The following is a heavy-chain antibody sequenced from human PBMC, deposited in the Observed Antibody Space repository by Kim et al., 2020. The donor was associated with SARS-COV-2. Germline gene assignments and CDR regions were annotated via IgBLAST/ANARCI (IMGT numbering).Heavy chain of an antibody. D-gene: IGHD6-19*01. V-gene: IGHV3-74*01. Sequence: GGSLRLSCAASGFTFSSYWMHWVRQAPGKGLVWVSRINSDGSSTSYADSVKGRFTISRDNAKNTLYLQMNSLRAEDTAVYYWARGSSGWYEGDGMDVWGQGTTVTVSS. J-gene: IGHJ6*02. CDR2: INSDGSST. CDR3: ARGSSGWYEGDGMDV. CDR1: GFTFSSYW.